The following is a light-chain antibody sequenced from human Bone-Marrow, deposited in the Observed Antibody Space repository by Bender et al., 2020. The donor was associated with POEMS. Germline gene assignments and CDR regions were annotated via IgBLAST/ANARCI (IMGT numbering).Light chain of an antibody. CDR3: VAWDASLNGWV. CDR2: DSS. J-gene: IGLJ3*02. Sequence: SYVLTQAPSVSVAPGQTARMTCGGNNIGSKSVHWYQQRPGQAPVLVVYDSSDRPSGIPDRFSGSKSGTSASLAITGLQSDDEAIYFCVAWDASLNGWVFGGGTKLTVL. CDR1: NIGSKS. V-gene: IGLV3-21*02.